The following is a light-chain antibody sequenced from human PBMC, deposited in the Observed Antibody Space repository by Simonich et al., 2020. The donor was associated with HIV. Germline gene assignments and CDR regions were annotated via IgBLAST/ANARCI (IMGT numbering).Light chain of an antibody. Sequence: QSVLTQPPSVSGAPGQRVTISCTGSSSNLGAGYDVHWYQHLPGTAPKLLIYGNSTRPSGVPDRFSGSKSGTSASLAITGLQAEDEADYYCQSYDSSLSGWVFGGGTKLTVL. V-gene: IGLV1-40*01. CDR3: QSYDSSLSGWV. J-gene: IGLJ3*02. CDR2: GNS. CDR1: SSNLGAGYD.